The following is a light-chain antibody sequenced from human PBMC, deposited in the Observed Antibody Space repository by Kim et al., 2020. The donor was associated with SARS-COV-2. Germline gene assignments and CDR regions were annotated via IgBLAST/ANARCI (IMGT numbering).Light chain of an antibody. V-gene: IGKV3-20*01. Sequence: EIVLTQSPGTLSLSPGERATLSCRASQSASSSYLAWYQQKPGQAPRLLIYGASSRATGIPDRFSGSGSGTDFTLTISRLEPEDFAVYYCLQYGSSPGTFGQGTKLEIK. CDR2: GAS. J-gene: IGKJ1*01. CDR3: LQYGSSPGT. CDR1: QSASSSY.